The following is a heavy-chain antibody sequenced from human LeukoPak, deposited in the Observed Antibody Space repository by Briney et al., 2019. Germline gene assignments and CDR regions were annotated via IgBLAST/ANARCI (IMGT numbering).Heavy chain of an antibody. V-gene: IGHV3-30-3*01. D-gene: IGHD5-12*01. CDR2: ISYDGSNK. Sequence: PGGSLRLSCAASGFTFSSYAMHWVRQAPGKGLEWVAVISYDGSNKYYADSVKGRFTISRDNSKNTLYLQMNSLRAEDTAAYYCARDSSPLDIVATITHWGQGTLVTVSS. CDR3: ARDSSPLDIVATITH. J-gene: IGHJ4*02. CDR1: GFTFSSYA.